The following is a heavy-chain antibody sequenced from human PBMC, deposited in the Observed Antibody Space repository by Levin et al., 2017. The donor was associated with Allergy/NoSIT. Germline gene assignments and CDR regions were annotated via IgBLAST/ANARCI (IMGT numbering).Heavy chain of an antibody. CDR3: ARGVEDTGLLWFGELLV. CDR2: INWNGGST. Sequence: GGSLRLSCAASGFTFDDYGMSWVRQAPGKGLEWVSGINWNGGSTGYADSVKGRFTISRDNAKNSLYLQMNSLRAEDTALYYCARGVEDTGLLWFGELLVWGQGTLVTVSS. CDR1: GFTFDDYG. V-gene: IGHV3-20*04. J-gene: IGHJ4*02. D-gene: IGHD3-10*01.